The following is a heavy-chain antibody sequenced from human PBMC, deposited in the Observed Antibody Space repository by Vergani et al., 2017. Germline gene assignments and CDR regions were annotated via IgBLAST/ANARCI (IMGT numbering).Heavy chain of an antibody. V-gene: IGHV3-23*01. CDR3: VNGYYYDQSGLASFDY. CDR2: VSGSSATP. CDR1: GFSFPGYA. J-gene: IGHJ4*02. Sequence: EVQLLESGGGLVQPGGSLRLSCAASGFSFPGYAMSWVRQAPGKGLEWVSSVSGSSATPYYADSVKGRFTISRDNSQNTLYLQMDSLTAEDTAIYFCVNGYYYDQSGLASFDYWGQGTLVTVSS. D-gene: IGHD3-22*01.